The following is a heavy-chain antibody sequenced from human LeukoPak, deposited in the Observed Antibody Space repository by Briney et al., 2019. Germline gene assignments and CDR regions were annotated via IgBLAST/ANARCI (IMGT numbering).Heavy chain of an antibody. CDR3: ARVTHNIPDYHYYMDV. Sequence: SETLSLTCAVYGGSFSSYYWSWIRQPAGKGLEWIGRIYTSGSTNYNPSLKSRVTMSVDTSKNQFSLKLSSVTAADTAVYYCARVTHNIPDYHYYMDVWGKGTTVTISS. CDR1: GGSFSSYY. J-gene: IGHJ6*03. CDR2: IYTSGST. V-gene: IGHV4-59*10. D-gene: IGHD1-1*01.